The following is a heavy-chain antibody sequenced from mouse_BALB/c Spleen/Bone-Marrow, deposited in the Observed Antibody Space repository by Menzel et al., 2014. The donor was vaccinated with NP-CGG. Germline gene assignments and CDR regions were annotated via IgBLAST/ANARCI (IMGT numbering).Heavy chain of an antibody. V-gene: IGHV1-4*01. CDR1: GYTFTYYT. CDR2: INPSSGYT. CDR3: ARGGIYPYSAMDS. D-gene: IGHD1-1*02. Sequence: VQLQQSGAELARPGASVKMSCKASGYTFTYYTMHWVKQRPGQGLEWIGYINPSSGYTNYNRKFKDKATVTADKSSSTTYMQLSSLTSDDSTVYYGARGGIYPYSAMDSWGQGTPGTGSS. J-gene: IGHJ4*01.